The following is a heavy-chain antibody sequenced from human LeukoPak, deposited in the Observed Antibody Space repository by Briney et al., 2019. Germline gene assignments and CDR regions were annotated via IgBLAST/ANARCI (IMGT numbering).Heavy chain of an antibody. Sequence: SETLSLTCAVYGGSFSGYYWSWIRQPPGKGLEWIGEINHSGSTNYNPSLKSRVTISVDTSKNQFSLKLSSVTAADTAVYYCARVWNGGSYYFGQLYGVYFDYWGRGTLVTVSS. CDR3: ARVWNGGSYYFGQLYGVYFDY. CDR1: GGSFSGYY. V-gene: IGHV4-34*01. CDR2: INHSGST. D-gene: IGHD1-26*01. J-gene: IGHJ4*02.